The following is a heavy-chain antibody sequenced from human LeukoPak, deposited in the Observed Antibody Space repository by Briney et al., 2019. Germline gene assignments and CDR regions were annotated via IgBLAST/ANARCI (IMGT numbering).Heavy chain of an antibody. CDR3: ARGREYYDSSGYYSQNWFDP. D-gene: IGHD3-22*01. J-gene: IGHJ5*02. Sequence: PSETLSLTCAVYGGSFSGYYWSWIRQPPGKGLEWVGEINHGGSTNYNPSLRSRVTISIDTSKNQFSLKLSSVTAADTAVYYCARGREYYDSSGYYSQNWFDPWGPGTLVTVSS. CDR2: INHGGST. CDR1: GGSFSGYY. V-gene: IGHV4-34*01.